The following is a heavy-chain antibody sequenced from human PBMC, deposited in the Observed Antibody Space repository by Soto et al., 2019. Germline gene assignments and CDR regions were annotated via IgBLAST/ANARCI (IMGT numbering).Heavy chain of an antibody. D-gene: IGHD2-2*01. CDR2: INAGNDNT. Sequence: ASEKVSCKGSGYTFTSYAMHWVRQAPGQRLESTGCINAGNDNTIHSQKFLGRLTITRDTSASTAYMELISLISEDLSVYYCRVVRGYVMDVWGQGTTVTVSS. CDR1: GYTFTSYA. J-gene: IGHJ6*02. CDR3: RVVRGYVMDV. V-gene: IGHV1-3*01.